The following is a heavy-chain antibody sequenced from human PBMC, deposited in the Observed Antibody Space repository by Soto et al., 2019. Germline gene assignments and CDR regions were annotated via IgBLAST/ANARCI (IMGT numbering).Heavy chain of an antibody. V-gene: IGHV3-53*01. J-gene: IGHJ4*02. CDR3: ARDTGDSCGYYYGHC. CDR1: GFTVSSNY. D-gene: IGHD3-22*01. Sequence: EVQLVESGGGLIQPGGSLRLSCAASGFTVSSNYMSWVRQAPGKGLEWVSVIYSGGSTYYADSVKGRFTISRDNSKNTLYLQMNSLRAEDTAVYYGARDTGDSCGYYYGHCWGQGTLVTVSS. CDR2: IYSGGST.